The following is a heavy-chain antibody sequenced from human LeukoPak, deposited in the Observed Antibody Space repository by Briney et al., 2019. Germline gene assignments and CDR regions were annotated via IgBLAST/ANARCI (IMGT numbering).Heavy chain of an antibody. CDR1: GFTFSNNW. Sequence: PGGSLRLSCVDSGFTFSNNWMSWVRQASGKGLEWVANIKQDGSEKYYVDSVKGRFTISRDNARNSLYLQMNSLRAEDTAVYYCATDGAGFDTWGQGVLVTVSS. CDR2: IKQDGSEK. J-gene: IGHJ5*02. V-gene: IGHV3-7*01. CDR3: ATDGAGFDT.